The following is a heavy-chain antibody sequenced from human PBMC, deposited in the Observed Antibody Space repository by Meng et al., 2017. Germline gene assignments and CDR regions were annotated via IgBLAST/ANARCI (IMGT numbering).Heavy chain of an antibody. CDR1: GFTFSSYG. CDR2: IWYDGSNK. D-gene: IGHD3-10*01. Sequence: GESLKISCAASGFTFSSYGMHWVRQAPDKGLEWVAVIWYDGSNKYYADSVKGRFTISRDNSKNTLYLQMNSLRAEDTAVYYCARDRGNWFDPWGQGTLVTVSS. J-gene: IGHJ5*02. V-gene: IGHV3-33*01. CDR3: ARDRGNWFDP.